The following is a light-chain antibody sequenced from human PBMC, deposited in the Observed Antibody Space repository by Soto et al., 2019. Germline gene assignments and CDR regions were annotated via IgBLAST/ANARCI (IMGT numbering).Light chain of an antibody. J-gene: IGKJ3*01. CDR1: QDISNF. CDR3: QQYDNLPRFP. V-gene: IGKV1-33*01. Sequence: DIQMTQSPSSLSASVGDRVTITCQASQDISNFLNWYQQKPGTAPKLLIYDASNLETGVPSRFSGSGSGTDFTFNISRLEPEDIATYDCQQYDNLPRFPVGPGTKVGIK. CDR2: DAS.